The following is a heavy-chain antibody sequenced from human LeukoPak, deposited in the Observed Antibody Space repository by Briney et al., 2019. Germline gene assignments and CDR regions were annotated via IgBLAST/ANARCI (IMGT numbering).Heavy chain of an antibody. CDR2: ISSSSSTI. Sequence: PGGSLRLSCAASGFTFSSYGMHWVRQAPGKGLEWVSYISSSSSTIYYADSVKGRFTISRDNAKNSLYLQMNSLRAEDTAVYYCARDEAVAGYDYWGQGTLVTVSS. V-gene: IGHV3-48*01. D-gene: IGHD6-19*01. CDR3: ARDEAVAGYDY. CDR1: GFTFSSYG. J-gene: IGHJ4*02.